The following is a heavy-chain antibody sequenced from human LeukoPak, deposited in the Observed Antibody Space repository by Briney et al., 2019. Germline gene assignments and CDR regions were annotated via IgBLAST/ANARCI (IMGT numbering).Heavy chain of an antibody. V-gene: IGHV4-59*01. CDR2: MYYSGST. CDR1: GGSISSYF. CDR3: ARVKAAADYAFDI. J-gene: IGHJ3*02. Sequence: SETLSLTCTVSGGSISSYFWNWIRQRPGKGLEWIGYMYYSGSTNYNPSLKSRVTISVDTSKNQFSLKLSSVTAADTAVYYCARVKAAADYAFDIWGQGTMVTVSS. D-gene: IGHD6-13*01.